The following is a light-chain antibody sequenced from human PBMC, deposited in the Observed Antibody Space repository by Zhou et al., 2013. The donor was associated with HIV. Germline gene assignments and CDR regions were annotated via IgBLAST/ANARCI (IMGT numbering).Light chain of an antibody. V-gene: IGKV1-12*01. Sequence: DIQMTQSPSSVSASVGDRVTITCRASQDISNWLAWYQQKPGKAPKLLIYAASSLHSGVPSRFSGSGSGTDFTLTISSLQPEDFAVYYCQQYGSSPPTFGQGTKVEIK. CDR1: QDISNW. CDR3: QQYGSSPPT. J-gene: IGKJ1*01. CDR2: AAS.